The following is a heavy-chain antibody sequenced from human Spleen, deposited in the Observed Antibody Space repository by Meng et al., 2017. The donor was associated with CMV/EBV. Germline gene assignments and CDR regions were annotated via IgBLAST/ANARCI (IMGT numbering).Heavy chain of an antibody. CDR1: GFTFSSFA. J-gene: IGHJ1*01. CDR2: LSGSGGST. CDR3: AKGSGYDPEYFQH. Sequence: GESLKISCTASGFTFSSFAMSWVRQAPGKGLEWVSGLSGSGGSTYYADSVKGRFTISRDNSKNTLYLQMNSLRADDTAVYFCAKGSGYDPEYFQHWGQGTLVTVSS. D-gene: IGHD5-12*01. V-gene: IGHV3-23*01.